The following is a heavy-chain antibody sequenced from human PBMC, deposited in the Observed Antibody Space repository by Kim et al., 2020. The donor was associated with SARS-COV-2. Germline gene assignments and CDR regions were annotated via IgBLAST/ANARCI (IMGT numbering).Heavy chain of an antibody. Sequence: YYADSVKGRFAVSRDNSRNTMYVQMNNLRLEDTAVYYCAKSLPTTMYGMEVWGRGTTVIVSS. J-gene: IGHJ6*02. D-gene: IGHD1-1*01. V-gene: IGHV3-30*02. CDR3: AKSLPTTMYGMEV.